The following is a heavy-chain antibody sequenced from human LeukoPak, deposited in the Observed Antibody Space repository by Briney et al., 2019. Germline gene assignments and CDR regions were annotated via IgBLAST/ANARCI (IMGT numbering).Heavy chain of an antibody. CDR3: AKDGREYSGYDLYYFDY. V-gene: IGHV3-30*02. CDR1: GFTFSRYG. CDR2: IRYDGSNK. Sequence: GGSLRLSCAASGFTFSRYGMHWVRQAPGKGLERVAFIRYDGSNKYYADSVKGRFTISRDNSKNTLYLQMNSLRAEDTAVYYCAKDGREYSGYDLYYFDYWGQGTLVTVSS. J-gene: IGHJ4*02. D-gene: IGHD5-12*01.